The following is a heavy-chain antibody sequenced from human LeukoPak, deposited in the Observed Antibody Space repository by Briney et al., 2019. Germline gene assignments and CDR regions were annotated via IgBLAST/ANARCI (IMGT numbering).Heavy chain of an antibody. CDR2: ISAYNGNT. D-gene: IGHD1/OR15-1a*01. Sequence: ASVKVSCKASNYTFASYGLSWVRQAPGQGLQWVGWISAYNGNTNYAQKLQGRVTMTTDTSTSTAYMELRSLRSDDTAVYYCARGLEHDYWGQGTLVTVSS. J-gene: IGHJ4*02. CDR3: ARGLEHDY. CDR1: NYTFASYG. V-gene: IGHV1-18*01.